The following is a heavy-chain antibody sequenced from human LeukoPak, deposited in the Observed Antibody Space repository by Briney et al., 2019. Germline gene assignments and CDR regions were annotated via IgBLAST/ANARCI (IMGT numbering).Heavy chain of an antibody. CDR1: GFTYDDYA. V-gene: IGHV3-9*01. D-gene: IGHD3-22*01. Sequence: GGSLRLSCAASGFTYDDYAMFWVRQAPGKGLEWVSGISWDSYNIGYAASVKGRFTISRDNAKNSLYLQMNSLRPEDTASYYCARGNRDSSGFYFYYGMDVWGQGPTVTVSS. CDR2: ISWDSYNI. CDR3: ARGNRDSSGFYFYYGMDV. J-gene: IGHJ6*02.